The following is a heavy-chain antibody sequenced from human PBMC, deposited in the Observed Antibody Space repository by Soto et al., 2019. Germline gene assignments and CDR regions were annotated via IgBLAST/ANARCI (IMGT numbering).Heavy chain of an antibody. D-gene: IGHD2-21*01. J-gene: IGHJ4*02. V-gene: IGHV3-48*03. CDR2: ISSSGSTI. CDR3: ATGRIGY. Sequence: PGGSLRLACAASGFTFSCYEMNWVRQAPGKGLEWVSYISSSGSTIYYAASVKGRFTISXXXAXXXXXLQXNXLSAEDTAVYYYATGRIGYWGQGALVTVSA. CDR1: GFTFSCYE.